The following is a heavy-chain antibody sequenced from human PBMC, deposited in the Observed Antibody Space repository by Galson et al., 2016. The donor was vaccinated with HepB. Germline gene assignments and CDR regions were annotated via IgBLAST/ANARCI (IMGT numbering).Heavy chain of an antibody. CDR3: AKATSGSAYGSRYFQH. D-gene: IGHD3-10*01. J-gene: IGHJ1*01. CDR1: GFTFDDYA. CDR2: ISWNSDSI. V-gene: IGHV3-9*01. Sequence: SLRLSCAVSGFTFDDYAMHWVRQAPGKGLEWVSGISWNSDSIDYADSVKGRFTISRDNAKNSLYLQINSLRAEDTALYYCAKATSGSAYGSRYFQHWGQGTLVTVSS.